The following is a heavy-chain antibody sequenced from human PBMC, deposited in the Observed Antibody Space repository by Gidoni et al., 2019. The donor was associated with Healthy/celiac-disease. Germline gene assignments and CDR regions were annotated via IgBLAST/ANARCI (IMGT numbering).Heavy chain of an antibody. CDR3: ARDPPIYCSGGSCYSG. Sequence: QLQLQESGPGLVKPSETLSLTCTVSGGSIRSSSYYWGWIRQPPGKWLEWIGSIYYSGSTYYNPSLKSRVTISVDTSKNQFSLKLSSVTAADTAVYYCARDPPIYCSGGSCYSGWGQGTLVTVSS. D-gene: IGHD2-15*01. CDR1: GGSIRSSSYY. CDR2: IYYSGST. V-gene: IGHV4-39*02. J-gene: IGHJ4*02.